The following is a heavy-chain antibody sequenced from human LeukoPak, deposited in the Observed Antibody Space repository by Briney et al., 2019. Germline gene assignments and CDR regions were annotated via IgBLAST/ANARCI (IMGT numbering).Heavy chain of an antibody. J-gene: IGHJ4*02. D-gene: IGHD3-16*02. Sequence: SVKVSCKASGGTFSSYAISWVRQAPGQGLEWMGGIIPIFSTANYAQKFQGRVTITADKSTSTAYMELSSLRSEDTAVYYCARGEYDYVWGSYRYTGIDYWGQGTLVTVSS. CDR1: GGTFSSYA. V-gene: IGHV1-69*06. CDR2: IIPIFSTA. CDR3: ARGEYDYVWGSYRYTGIDY.